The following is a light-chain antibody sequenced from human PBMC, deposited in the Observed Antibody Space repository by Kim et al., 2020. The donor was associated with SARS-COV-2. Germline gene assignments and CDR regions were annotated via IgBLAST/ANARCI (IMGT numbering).Light chain of an antibody. J-gene: IGLJ2*01. V-gene: IGLV3-19*01. CDR1: GRRSYY. CDR2: GKN. CDR3: NSRDSSGNHVV. Sequence: ALGQTVRITSQEDGRRSYYASWYQQKPGQAPVLVIYGKNNRPSGIPDRFSGSSSGNTASLTITGAQAEDEADYYCNSRDSSGNHVVFGGGTQLTVL.